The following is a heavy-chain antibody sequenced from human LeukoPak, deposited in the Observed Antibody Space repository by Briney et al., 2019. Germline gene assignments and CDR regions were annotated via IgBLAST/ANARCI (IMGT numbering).Heavy chain of an antibody. CDR3: ARDLGSGTWSPRVP. CDR1: GFTFRKYN. D-gene: IGHD2-15*01. V-gene: IGHV3-21*04. J-gene: IGHJ4*02. Sequence: PGGSLRLSCAASGFTFRKYNMNWVRQAPGKGLEWVSAISSGSSYIYYADSVKGRFTISRDNAKNSLYLQMNSLRAEDTAVYYCARDLGSGTWSPRVPWGQGTLVTVSS. CDR2: ISSGSSYI.